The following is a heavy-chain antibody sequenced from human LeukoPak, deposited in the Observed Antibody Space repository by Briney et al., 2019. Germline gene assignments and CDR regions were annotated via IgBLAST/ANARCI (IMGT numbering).Heavy chain of an antibody. J-gene: IGHJ4*02. CDR1: DGSISTFY. CDR2: THYSGTT. D-gene: IGHD5-24*01. CDR3: ARTNPRDGYNNLFGY. Sequence: SETLSLTCAVSDGSISTFYWSWIRQPPGKGLEWIGYTHYSGTTYYNPSLKSRVTISVDTSKNQFSLKLSSVTAADTAVYYCARTNPRDGYNNLFGYWGQGTLVTVSS. V-gene: IGHV4-59*08.